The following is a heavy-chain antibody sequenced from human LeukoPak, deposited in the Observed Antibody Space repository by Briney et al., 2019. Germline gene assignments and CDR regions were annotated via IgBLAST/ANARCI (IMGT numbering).Heavy chain of an antibody. D-gene: IGHD4-11*01. CDR3: ARNLRNYACPHNYYYYYYMDV. J-gene: IGHJ6*03. CDR1: GGSFSGYY. Sequence: SETLSLTCAVYGGSFSGYYWSWIRQPPGKGLEWIGEINHSGSTNYNPSLKSRVTISVDTSKNQFSLKLSSVTAADTAVYYCARNLRNYACPHNYYYYYYMDVWGKGTTVTVSS. V-gene: IGHV4-34*01. CDR2: INHSGST.